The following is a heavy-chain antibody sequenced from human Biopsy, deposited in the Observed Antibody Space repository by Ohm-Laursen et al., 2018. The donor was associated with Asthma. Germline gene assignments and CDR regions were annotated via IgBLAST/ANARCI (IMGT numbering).Heavy chain of an antibody. CDR1: GGSISSGAYY. J-gene: IGHJ4*02. V-gene: IGHV4-30-4*01. D-gene: IGHD3-16*01. Sequence: TLSLTCTVSGGSISSGAYYWSWVRQPPGKGLEWIGYIYYIGSTYYNPSLKSRVAISLDTSKNQFSLKLSSVTAADTAVYFCARRGRLERYFDYWGQGTLVTVSS. CDR3: ARRGRLERYFDY. CDR2: IYYIGST.